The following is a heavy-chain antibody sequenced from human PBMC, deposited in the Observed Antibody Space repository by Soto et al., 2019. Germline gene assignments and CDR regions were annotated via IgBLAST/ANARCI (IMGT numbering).Heavy chain of an antibody. CDR2: IWYDGGNK. Sequence: PGGSLRLSCAASGLTFSSYGIHWVRQAPGKGLEWVAVIWYDGGNKFYADSVKGRFSISRDNSKNTLYLQMNSLRAEDTAVYSCASTSEMAPYYFDFSGQGTLVTVSS. D-gene: IGHD1-1*01. V-gene: IGHV3-33*01. J-gene: IGHJ4*02. CDR1: GLTFSSYG. CDR3: ASTSEMAPYYFDF.